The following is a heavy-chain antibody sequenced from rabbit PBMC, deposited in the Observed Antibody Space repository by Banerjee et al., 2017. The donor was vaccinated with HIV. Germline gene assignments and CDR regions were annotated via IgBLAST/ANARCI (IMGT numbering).Heavy chain of an antibody. J-gene: IGHJ4*01. CDR1: GFTISSYY. D-gene: IGHD6-1*01. V-gene: IGHV1S40*01. CDR2: IYGGSVGST. Sequence: QSLEESGGDLVKPGASLTLTCTASGFTISSYYMCWVRQAPGKGLEWIACIYGGSVGSTYYASWAKGRFTISKNSSTTVTLQMTSLTAADTATYFCAREDYGDYAGYGYATEWDLWGQGTLVTVS. CDR3: AREDYGDYAGYGYATEWDL.